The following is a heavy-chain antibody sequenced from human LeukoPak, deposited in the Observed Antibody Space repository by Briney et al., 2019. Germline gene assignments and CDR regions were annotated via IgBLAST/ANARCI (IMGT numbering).Heavy chain of an antibody. D-gene: IGHD1-26*01. J-gene: IGHJ3*02. CDR1: GFTVSSNY. V-gene: IGHV3-53*01. CDR2: IYSGGST. Sequence: PGGSLRLSCAASGFTVSSNYMSWVRQAPGKGLERVSVIYSGGSTYYADSVKGRFTISRDNSKNTLYLQMNSLRAEDTAVYYCARGGVGARRAAFDIWGQGTMVTVSS. CDR3: ARGGVGARRAAFDI.